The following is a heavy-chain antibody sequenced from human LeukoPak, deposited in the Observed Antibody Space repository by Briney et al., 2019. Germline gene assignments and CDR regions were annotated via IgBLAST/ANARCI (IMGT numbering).Heavy chain of an antibody. V-gene: IGHV3-23*01. CDR2: ISGSGGST. Sequence: GGSLRLSCAASGFTFSSYAMSWVRQAPGKGLEWVSAISGSGGSTYYADSVKGRFTISRDNSKNTLYLQMNSLRAEGTAVYYCATGSVGVVIIPFDYWGQGTLVTVSS. D-gene: IGHD3-3*01. J-gene: IGHJ4*02. CDR3: ATGSVGVVIIPFDY. CDR1: GFTFSSYA.